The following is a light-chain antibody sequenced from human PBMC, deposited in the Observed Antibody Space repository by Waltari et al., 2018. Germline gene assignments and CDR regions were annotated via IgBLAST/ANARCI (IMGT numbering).Light chain of an antibody. J-gene: IGKJ2*01. CDR2: KAS. Sequence: DIQMTQSPSTLSASVGDRVPITCRASQGISSWLAWYQQKPGKAPKLLIYKASILESGVPSRFSGSGSGTEFTLTISSLQPDYFATYYCQQYDSYSPYTFGQGTKLDIK. V-gene: IGKV1-5*03. CDR1: QGISSW. CDR3: QQYDSYSPYT.